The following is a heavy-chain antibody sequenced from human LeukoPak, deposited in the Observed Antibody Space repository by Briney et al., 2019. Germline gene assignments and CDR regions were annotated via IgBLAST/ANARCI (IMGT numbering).Heavy chain of an antibody. CDR3: ARGYSSSWYLDY. V-gene: IGHV4-59*01. Sequence: IPSETLSLTCTVSGGSISSYYWSWIRQPPGKGLEWIGYIYYSGSTNYNPSLKSRVTISVDTSKNQFSLKLSSVTAADTAVYYCARGYSSSWYLDYWGQGTLVTVSS. J-gene: IGHJ4*02. D-gene: IGHD6-13*01. CDR2: IYYSGST. CDR1: GGSISSYY.